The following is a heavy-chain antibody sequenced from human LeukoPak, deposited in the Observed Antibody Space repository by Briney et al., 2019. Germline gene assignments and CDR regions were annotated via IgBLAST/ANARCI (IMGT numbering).Heavy chain of an antibody. CDR1: GYTFTSYG. V-gene: IGHV1-18*01. D-gene: IGHD3-22*01. Sequence: GASVKVSCKASGYTFTSYGISWVRQAPGQGLEWMGWISAYNGNTNYAQKLQGRVTMTTDTSTSTAYMELRSLRSDDTAVYYCARDGHYYYYDSSGHPDYWGQGTLVTVSS. CDR3: ARDGHYYYYDSSGHPDY. CDR2: ISAYNGNT. J-gene: IGHJ4*02.